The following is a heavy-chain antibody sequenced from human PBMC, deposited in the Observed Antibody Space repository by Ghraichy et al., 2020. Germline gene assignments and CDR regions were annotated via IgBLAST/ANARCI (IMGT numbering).Heavy chain of an antibody. J-gene: IGHJ5*02. CDR3: ARGNDILTGYPNWFDP. CDR2: IYYSGST. V-gene: IGHV4-59*01. CDR1: GGSISSYY. D-gene: IGHD3-9*01. Sequence: SETLSLTCTVSGGSISSYYWSWIRQPPGKGLEWIGYIYYSGSTNYNPSLKSRVTISVDTSKNQFSLKLSSVTAADTAVYYCARGNDILTGYPNWFDPWGQGTRVTVSS.